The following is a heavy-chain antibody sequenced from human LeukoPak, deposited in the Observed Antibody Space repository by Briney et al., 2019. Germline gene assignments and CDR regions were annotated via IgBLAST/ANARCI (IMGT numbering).Heavy chain of an antibody. Sequence: TGGSLRLSCAASGFTFSSYGMHWVRQAPGKGLEWVAVISYDGSNKYYADSVKGRFTISRDNSKNTLYLQTNSLRAEDTAVYYCAKVNEEGWELPADYWGQGTLVTVSS. D-gene: IGHD2-15*01. V-gene: IGHV3-30*18. J-gene: IGHJ4*02. CDR3: AKVNEEGWELPADY. CDR2: ISYDGSNK. CDR1: GFTFSSYG.